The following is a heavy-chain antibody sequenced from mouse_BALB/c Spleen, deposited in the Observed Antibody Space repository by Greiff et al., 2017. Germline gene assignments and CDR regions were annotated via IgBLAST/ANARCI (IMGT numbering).Heavy chain of an antibody. J-gene: IGHJ4*01. CDR3: TRASLTTVVGYYYAMDY. CDR2: IYPSDSYT. Sequence: VQLQQSGAELVRPGASVKLSCKASGYTFTSYWINWVKQRPGQGLEWIGNIYPSDSYTNYNQKFKDKATLTVDKSSSTAYMQLSSPTSEDSAVYYCTRASLTTVVGYYYAMDYWGQGTSVTVSS. D-gene: IGHD1-1*01. CDR1: GYTFTSYW. V-gene: IGHV1-69*02.